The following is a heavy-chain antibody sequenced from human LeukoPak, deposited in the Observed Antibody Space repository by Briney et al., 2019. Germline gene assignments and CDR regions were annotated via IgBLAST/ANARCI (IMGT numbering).Heavy chain of an antibody. V-gene: IGHV1-8*01. CDR3: AREYDYYDILTGSTSRYFDY. CDR2: MNPNSGNT. Sequence: ASVKVSCKASGYTFTSYDINWVRQATGQGLEWMGWMNPNSGNTGYAQKFQGRVTMTRNTSISTAYMELSSVTAADTAVYYWAREYDYYDILTGSTSRYFDYWGQGTLVTVSS. J-gene: IGHJ4*02. CDR1: GYTFTSYD. D-gene: IGHD3-9*01.